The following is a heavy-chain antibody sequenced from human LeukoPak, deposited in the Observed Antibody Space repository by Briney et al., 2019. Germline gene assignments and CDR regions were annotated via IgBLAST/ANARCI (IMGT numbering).Heavy chain of an antibody. CDR2: INHSGST. J-gene: IGHJ4*02. V-gene: IGHV4-34*01. CDR1: GGSFSGYY. CDR3: ARGAPPYYYDSSGYYPRHPFDY. Sequence: PSETLSLTCAVYGGSFSGYYWSWIRQPPGKGLEWIGEINHSGSTNYNPSLKSRVTISVDTSKNQFSLKLSSVTAADTAVNYCARGAPPYYYDSSGYYPRHPFDYWGQGTLVTVSS. D-gene: IGHD3-22*01.